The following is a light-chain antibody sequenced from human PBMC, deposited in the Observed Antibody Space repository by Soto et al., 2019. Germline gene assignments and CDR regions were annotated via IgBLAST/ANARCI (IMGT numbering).Light chain of an antibody. J-gene: IGLJ3*02. V-gene: IGLV1-51*01. CDR3: VTWDSALSAGV. CDR1: SSNIGDNS. Sequence: QSVLTQPPSMSAAPGQMVAISCSGTSSNIGDNSVSWYQHFPGTAPKVLIYDNNRRPSGIPDRFSGSKSGTSATLTIIGLQTGDEADYYCVTWDSALSAGVFGGGTKVTVL. CDR2: DNN.